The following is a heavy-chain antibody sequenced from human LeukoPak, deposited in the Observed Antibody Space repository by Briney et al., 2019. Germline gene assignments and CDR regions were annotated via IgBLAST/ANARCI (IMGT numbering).Heavy chain of an antibody. CDR1: GFTFRTFA. J-gene: IGHJ4*02. V-gene: IGHV3-23*01. D-gene: IGHD1-26*01. CDR2: IIGSSTVI. CDR3: AKDRVPDGMWEIDY. Sequence: GGSLRLSCAASGFTFRTFAMNWVRQAPGKGLEWVSGIIGSSTVIEYADSVKGRFTISRDNSKSTPYLQMNSLRAEDSAVYYCAKDRVPDGMWEIDYWGQGTPVTVSS.